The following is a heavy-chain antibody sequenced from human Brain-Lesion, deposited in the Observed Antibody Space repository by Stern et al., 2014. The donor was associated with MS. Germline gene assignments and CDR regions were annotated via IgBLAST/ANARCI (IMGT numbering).Heavy chain of an antibody. D-gene: IGHD3-22*01. V-gene: IGHV1-2*02. J-gene: IGHJ4*02. CDR1: GYTFTGYY. Sequence: VQLVESGAEVKKPGASVKVSCKASGYTFTGYYMHWVRQAPGQGLEWMGWINPKIGGTNYARKFQGRVTLTRDTYTHTAYMELSRLRSDDTAVNYCATYYYDSTGYNDFWGQGTLVTVSS. CDR3: ATYYYDSTGYNDF. CDR2: INPKIGGT.